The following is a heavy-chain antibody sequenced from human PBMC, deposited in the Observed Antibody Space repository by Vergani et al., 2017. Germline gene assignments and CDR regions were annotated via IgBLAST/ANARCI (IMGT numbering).Heavy chain of an antibody. D-gene: IGHD6-19*01. V-gene: IGHV3-48*01. J-gene: IGHJ4*02. CDR1: GFTFSSYW. CDR3: ARDAVAGIQ. Sequence: VQLVESGGGVVQPGGSLRLSCAASGFTFSSYWMHWVRQAPGKGLEWVSYISSSSSTIYYADSVKGRFTISRDNAKNSLYLQMNSLRAEDTAVYYCARDAVAGIQWGQGTLVTVSS. CDR2: ISSSSSTI.